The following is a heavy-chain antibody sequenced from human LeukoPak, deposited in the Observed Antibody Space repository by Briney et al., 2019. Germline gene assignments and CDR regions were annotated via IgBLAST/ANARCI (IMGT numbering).Heavy chain of an antibody. V-gene: IGHV4-34*01. J-gene: IGHJ4*02. CDR3: ARLRGRYYYDSSGYYKFDY. CDR1: GFTFSSYA. D-gene: IGHD3-22*01. Sequence: GSLRLSCAASGFTFSSYAMSWVRQPPGKGLEWIGEINHSGSTNYNPSLKSRVSISVDTSKNQFSLKLSSVTAADTAVYYCARLRGRYYYDSSGYYKFDYWGQGTLVTVSS. CDR2: INHSGST.